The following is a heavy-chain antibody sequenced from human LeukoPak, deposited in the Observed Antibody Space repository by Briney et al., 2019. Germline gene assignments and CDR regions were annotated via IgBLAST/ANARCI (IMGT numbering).Heavy chain of an antibody. CDR3: AKLAYSSSSSVDY. J-gene: IGHJ4*02. CDR1: GGTFSSYA. D-gene: IGHD6-6*01. V-gene: IGHV1-69*05. CDR2: IIPIFGTA. Sequence: SVKVSCKASGGTFSSYAISWVRQAPGQGLEWMGRIIPIFGTANYAQKFQGRVTITTDESTSTAYMELSSLRSEDTAVYYCAKLAYSSSSSVDYWGQGTLVTVSS.